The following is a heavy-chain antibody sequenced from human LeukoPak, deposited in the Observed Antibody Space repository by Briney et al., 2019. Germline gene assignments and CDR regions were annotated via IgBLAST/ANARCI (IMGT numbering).Heavy chain of an antibody. CDR2: ISSSGSTR. CDR1: GFTFSSYE. V-gene: IGHV3-48*03. D-gene: IGHD6-13*01. Sequence: PGGSLRLSCAASGFTFSSYEMNWVRQAPGKGLEWVSYISSSGSTRYYADSVKGRFTISGDNAKNSLYLQLNSLRAEDTAVYYCARGIGSSTWPLALWGQGTLVTVSS. CDR3: ARGIGSSTWPLAL. J-gene: IGHJ4*02.